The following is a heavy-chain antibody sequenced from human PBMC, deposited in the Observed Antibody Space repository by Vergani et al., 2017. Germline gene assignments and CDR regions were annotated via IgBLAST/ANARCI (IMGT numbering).Heavy chain of an antibody. V-gene: IGHV4-59*01. D-gene: IGHD3-16*02. CDR2: IYYSGST. Sequence: QVQLQESGPGLVKPSETLSLTCTVSGGSISSYYWSWIRKPPGKGLEWIGYIYYSGSTNYNPSLKSRVTISVDTSKNQFSLKLSSVTAADTAVYYCARNPSGYVWGSYRYGDAFDIWDQGTMVTVSS. CDR1: GGSISSYY. J-gene: IGHJ3*02. CDR3: ARNPSGYVWGSYRYGDAFDI.